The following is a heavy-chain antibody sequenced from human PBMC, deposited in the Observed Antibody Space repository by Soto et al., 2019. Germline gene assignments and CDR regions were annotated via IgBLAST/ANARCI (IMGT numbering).Heavy chain of an antibody. Sequence: QVQLVQSGAEVKKPGSSVKVSCKASGGIFSSYAISWVRQAPGQGLEWMGEIISMYGTAMYAQKFRGRVTIIADEAASTAYMELSSLRSEYTAVYYCARGGKERFRGSGMDVWGQGTTVTVSS. D-gene: IGHD1-1*01. CDR3: ARGGKERFRGSGMDV. CDR2: IISMYGTA. J-gene: IGHJ6*02. CDR1: GGIFSSYA. V-gene: IGHV1-69*01.